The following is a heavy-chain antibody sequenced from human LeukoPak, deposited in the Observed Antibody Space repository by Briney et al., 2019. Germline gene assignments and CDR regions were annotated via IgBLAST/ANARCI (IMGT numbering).Heavy chain of an antibody. J-gene: IGHJ4*02. CDR2: IRFDGGAK. V-gene: IGHV3-30*02. D-gene: IGHD6-13*01. CDR3: AKDGYSNTWFLSANLDF. Sequence: GGSLRLSCAASRFTFSNYVVHWVRQAPGKGLEWVAFIRFDGGAKYHSHSVKGRFTISRDNSKNMLYLQMNSLRGEDTAVYYCAKDGYSNTWFLSANLDFWGQGTLVTVSS. CDR1: RFTFSNYV.